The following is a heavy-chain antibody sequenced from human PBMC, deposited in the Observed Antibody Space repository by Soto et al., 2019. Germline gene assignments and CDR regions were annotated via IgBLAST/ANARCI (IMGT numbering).Heavy chain of an antibody. CDR3: ARIPDDSSGYYSVGAFDI. CDR1: GGTFSSYA. Sequence: SVKVSCKASGGTFSSYAISWVRQAPGQGLEWMGGIIPIFGTANYAQKFQGRVTITADESTSTAYMELSSLRSEDTAVYYCARIPDDSSGYYSVGAFDIWGQGTMVTV. D-gene: IGHD3-22*01. CDR2: IIPIFGTA. V-gene: IGHV1-69*13. J-gene: IGHJ3*02.